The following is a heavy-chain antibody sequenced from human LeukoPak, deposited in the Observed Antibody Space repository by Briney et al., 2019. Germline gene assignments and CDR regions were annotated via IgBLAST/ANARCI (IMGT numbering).Heavy chain of an antibody. CDR2: ILDSVGST. D-gene: IGHD6-19*01. J-gene: IGHJ3*02. Sequence: PGGSLRLSCAASGFTFITYAMSGVRQAPGKGLQWVSVILDSVGSTYYADSGKGRFTISRDNSKNTLYLQMNSLRAEDTAVYYCAKAGRSGWYPGWPFDIWGQGTMVTVSS. V-gene: IGHV3-23*01. CDR1: GFTFITYA. CDR3: AKAGRSGWYPGWPFDI.